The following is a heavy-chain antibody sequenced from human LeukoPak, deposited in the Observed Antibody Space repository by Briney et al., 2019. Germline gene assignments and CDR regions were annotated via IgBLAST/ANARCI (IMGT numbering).Heavy chain of an antibody. D-gene: IGHD1-26*01. CDR1: GFTFSSYG. J-gene: IGHJ5*02. CDR2: INSDGSST. V-gene: IGHV3-74*01. CDR3: ARDFSERPEWELPPYNWFDP. Sequence: PGGSLRLSCAASGFTFSSYGMHWVRQAPGKGLVWVSRINSDGSSTSYADSVKGRFTISRDNAKNTLYLQMNSLRAEDTAVYYCARDFSERPEWELPPYNWFDPWGQGTLVTVSS.